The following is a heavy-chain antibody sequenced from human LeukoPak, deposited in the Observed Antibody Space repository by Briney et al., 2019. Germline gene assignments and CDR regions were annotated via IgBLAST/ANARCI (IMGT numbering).Heavy chain of an antibody. CDR2: ISAYNGNT. CDR1: GYTFTSYG. D-gene: IGHD1-26*01. J-gene: IGHJ4*02. CDR3: ARVPRPMRVGATANRLFDY. Sequence: ASVKVSCKASGYTFTSYGISWVRQAPGQGLEWMGWISAYNGNTNYAQKLPGSVTMTTDTSTITAYMELRSLRSDDTAVYHCARVPRPMRVGATANRLFDYWGQGTLVTVSS. V-gene: IGHV1-18*01.